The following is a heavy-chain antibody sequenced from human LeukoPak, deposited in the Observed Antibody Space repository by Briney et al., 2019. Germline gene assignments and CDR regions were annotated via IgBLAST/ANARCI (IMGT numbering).Heavy chain of an antibody. D-gene: IGHD3-22*01. Sequence: GGSLSLSCAASGFTFSTYAMSWVRQAPGKGLEWVSSISDIGYTTYYADSVRGRFTIPRDNSKNTVYLQMIGLRAEDTAVYFCAKYYYDSSGYYDAAPLDSWGQGTLVTVFS. CDR1: GFTFSTYA. V-gene: IGHV3-23*01. CDR2: ISDIGYTT. CDR3: AKYYYDSSGYYDAAPLDS. J-gene: IGHJ4*02.